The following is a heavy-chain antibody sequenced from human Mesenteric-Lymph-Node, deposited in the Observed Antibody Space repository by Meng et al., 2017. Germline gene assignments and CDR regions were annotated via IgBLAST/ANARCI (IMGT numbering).Heavy chain of an antibody. V-gene: IGHV3-49*04. D-gene: IGHD6-19*01. CDR3: RRGRVDNGNGWYLDF. Sequence: GSSLKISCTTSGLTFDQDVIAWVRQAPGKGLEWVGFIRSNAFRGTTEYATSVKGRVTISRDDSKRIAYLQLDSLKPDDTAMYYCRRGRVDNGNGWYLDFWGQGTLVTVSS. CDR1: GLTFDQDV. J-gene: IGHJ4*02. CDR2: IRSNAFRGTT.